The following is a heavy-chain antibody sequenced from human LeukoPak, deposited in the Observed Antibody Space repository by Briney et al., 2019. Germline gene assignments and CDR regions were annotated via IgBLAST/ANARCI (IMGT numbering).Heavy chain of an antibody. CDR1: GFTFSSYA. Sequence: TGGSLRLSCAASGFTFSSYAMSWVRQAPGKGLEWVSAISGSGGSTYYADSVKGRFTISRDNSKNTLYLQMNSLRAEDTSVYYCAKGGVRGYGFKDYWGQGTLVTVSS. D-gene: IGHD5-18*01. CDR3: AKGGVRGYGFKDY. J-gene: IGHJ4*02. V-gene: IGHV3-23*01. CDR2: ISGSGGST.